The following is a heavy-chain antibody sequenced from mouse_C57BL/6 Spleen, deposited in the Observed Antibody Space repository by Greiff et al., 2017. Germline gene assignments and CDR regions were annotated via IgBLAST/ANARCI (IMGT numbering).Heavy chain of an antibody. D-gene: IGHD3-1*01. CDR1: GYTFTSYW. CDR3: AREGATPRTSFDD. V-gene: IGHV1-52*01. CDR2: IDPSDSET. Sequence: VQLQQPGAELVRPGSSVTLSCKASGYTFTSYWMHWVKQRPIQGLEWIGNIDPSDSETHYNQKFKDKATLTVDKSSSTAYMQLSSLTSEDSAVYYCAREGATPRTSFDDWGQGTTLTVSS. J-gene: IGHJ2*01.